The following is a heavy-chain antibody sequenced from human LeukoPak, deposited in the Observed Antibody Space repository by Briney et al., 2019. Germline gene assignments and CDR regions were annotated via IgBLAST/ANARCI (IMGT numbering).Heavy chain of an antibody. CDR1: GYTFTGYY. CDR2: INPNSGGT. Sequence: GASVKVSCKASGYTFTGYYMHWVRQAPGQGLEWMGWINPNSGGTNYAQKFQGRVTMTRDTSISPAYMELSRLRSDDTAVYYCARAIQLLYAFDIWGQGTMVTVSS. J-gene: IGHJ3*02. D-gene: IGHD2-2*01. CDR3: ARAIQLLYAFDI. V-gene: IGHV1-2*02.